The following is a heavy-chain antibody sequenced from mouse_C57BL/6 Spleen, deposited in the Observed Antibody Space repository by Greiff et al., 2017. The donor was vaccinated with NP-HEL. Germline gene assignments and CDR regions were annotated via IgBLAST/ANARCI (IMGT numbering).Heavy chain of an antibody. CDR2: IRSKSNNYAT. V-gene: IGHV10-1*01. Sequence: EVMLVESGGGLVQPKGSLKLSCAASGFSFNTYAMNWVRQAPGKGLEWVARIRSKSNNYATYYADSVKDRFTISRDDSESMLYLQMNNLITEDTAMYYWVRHRDGYDDAMDYWGQGTSVTVSS. CDR1: GFSFNTYA. J-gene: IGHJ4*01. D-gene: IGHD2-2*01. CDR3: VRHRDGYDDAMDY.